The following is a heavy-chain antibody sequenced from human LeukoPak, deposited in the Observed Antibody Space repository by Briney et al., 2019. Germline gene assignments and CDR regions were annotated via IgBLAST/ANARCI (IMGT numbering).Heavy chain of an antibody. D-gene: IGHD3-10*01. CDR1: GYSISNGYH. V-gene: IGHV4-38-2*02. CDR2: INHSGST. J-gene: IGHJ5*02. CDR3: ARDSGYDPGWFDP. Sequence: PSETLSLTCAVSGYSISNGYHRGWIRQPPEKGLEWIGSINHSGSTYYNPSLKSRVTISVDTSKNQFSLKLNSVTAADTAVYYCARDSGYDPGWFDPWGQGTLVTVSS.